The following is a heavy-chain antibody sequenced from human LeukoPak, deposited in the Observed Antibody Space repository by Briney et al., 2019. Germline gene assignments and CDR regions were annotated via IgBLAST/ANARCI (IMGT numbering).Heavy chain of an antibody. CDR1: GYSISSGYY. CDR3: ARRDSSGYYYWFDP. CDR2: IYYSGST. Sequence: PSETLSLTCTVSGYSISSGYYWSWIRQPPGKGLEWIGYIYYSGSTNYNPSLKSRVTISVDTSKNQFSLKLSSVTAADTAVYYCARRDSSGYYYWFDPWGQGTLVTVSS. D-gene: IGHD3-22*01. V-gene: IGHV4-61*01. J-gene: IGHJ5*02.